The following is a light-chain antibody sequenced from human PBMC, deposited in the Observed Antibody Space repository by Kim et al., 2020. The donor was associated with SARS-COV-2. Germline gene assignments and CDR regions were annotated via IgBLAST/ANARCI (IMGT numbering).Light chain of an antibody. J-gene: IGLJ2*01. CDR2: DNN. CDR3: GTWDSSLSAVV. V-gene: IGLV1-51*01. CDR1: DSNIGEYH. Sequence: GQKVPLSCSGSDSNIGEYHVSWYRQVPGTAPKPLIYDNNKRPSGTPDRFSGSKSGTSATLGITGLQTGDEADYHCGTWDSSLSAVVFGGGTQLTVL.